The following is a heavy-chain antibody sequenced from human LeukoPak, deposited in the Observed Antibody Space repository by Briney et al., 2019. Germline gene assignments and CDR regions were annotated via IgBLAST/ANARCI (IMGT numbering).Heavy chain of an antibody. D-gene: IGHD6-6*01. CDR1: GGSFSGYY. Sequence: PSETLSLTCAVYGGSFSGYYWSWIRQPPGRGMEWIGEINNSGSTNCHPSLKSRVTISVDTSKNQFSLKLSAVTAAATAVYYCARAEPSSSSDDYWGQGTLVTVSS. CDR3: ARAEPSSSSDDY. J-gene: IGHJ4*02. CDR2: INNSGST. V-gene: IGHV4-34*01.